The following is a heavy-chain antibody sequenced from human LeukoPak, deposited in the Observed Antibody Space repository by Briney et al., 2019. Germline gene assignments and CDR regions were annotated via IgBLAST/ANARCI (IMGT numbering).Heavy chain of an antibody. CDR2: ISYTENT. J-gene: IGHJ5*02. CDR1: GASISSSRYY. CDR3: APGSRGVGRVSWFDP. V-gene: IGHV4-39*01. D-gene: IGHD3-22*01. Sequence: PSETLSLTCTVSGASISSSRYYWGGFRQPPGKGREGIGSISYTENTYYNPSLKSRVTISVDTSKNQFSLKLTSVPAAGTALDYCAPGSRGVGRVSWFDPWGQGTLVTVSS.